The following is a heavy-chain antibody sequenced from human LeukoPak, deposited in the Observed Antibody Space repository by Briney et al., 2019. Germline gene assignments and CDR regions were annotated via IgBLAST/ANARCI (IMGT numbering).Heavy chain of an antibody. V-gene: IGHV3-23*01. CDR3: AKHAEFYYGSGSQG. CDR2: ISGSGVTT. Sequence: GGSLRLSCAASGFTFSSYAMSWVRQAPGKGLVWVSGISGSGVTTNYADSVKGRFTISRDNSKNTLYLQMNSLRAEDTAVYYCAKHAEFYYGSGSQGWGQGTMVTVSS. CDR1: GFTFSSYA. D-gene: IGHD3-10*01. J-gene: IGHJ4*02.